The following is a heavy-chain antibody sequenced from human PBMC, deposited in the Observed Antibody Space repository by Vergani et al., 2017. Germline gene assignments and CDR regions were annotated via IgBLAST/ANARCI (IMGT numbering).Heavy chain of an antibody. D-gene: IGHD3-22*01. CDR3: ARGAYYDSSGYPFDAFDI. CDR2: IYYSGST. CDR1: GGSISSGDYY. J-gene: IGHJ3*02. V-gene: IGHV4-30-4*01. Sequence: QVQLQESGPGLVKPSQTLSLTCTVSGGSISSGDYYWSWIRQPPGEGLEWIGYIYYSGSTYYNPSLKSRVTISVDTSKNQFSLKLSSVTAADTAVYYCARGAYYDSSGYPFDAFDIWGQGTMVTVSS.